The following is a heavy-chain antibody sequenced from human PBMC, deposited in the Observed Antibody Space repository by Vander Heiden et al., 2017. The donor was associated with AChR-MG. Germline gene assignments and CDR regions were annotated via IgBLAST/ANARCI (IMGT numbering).Heavy chain of an antibody. CDR3: ASYSNYYYGMDV. Sequence: EVQLVESGGGLVKPGGSLRLSCAASGFTFGSYSMNWVRQAPGKGLEWVSSISSSSSYIYYADSVKGRFTISRDNAKNSLYLQMNSLRAEDTAVYYCASYSNYYYGMDVWGQGTTVTVSS. CDR2: ISSSSSYI. V-gene: IGHV3-21*01. J-gene: IGHJ6*02. D-gene: IGHD4-4*01. CDR1: GFTFGSYS.